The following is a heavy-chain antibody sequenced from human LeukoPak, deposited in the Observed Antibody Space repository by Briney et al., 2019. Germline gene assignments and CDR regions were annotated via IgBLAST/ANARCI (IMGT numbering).Heavy chain of an antibody. Sequence: GGSLRLSCAASGFTFSSYGMHWVRQASGKGLEWVAVISYDGSNKYYPGSVKGRFTISRENAKNSLYLQMNSLRAGDTAVYYCARAAYSSTWYSRYFDLWGRGTLVTVPS. CDR3: ARAAYSSTWYSRYFDL. V-gene: IGHV3-30*03. D-gene: IGHD6-13*01. CDR1: GFTFSSYG. J-gene: IGHJ2*01. CDR2: ISYDGSNK.